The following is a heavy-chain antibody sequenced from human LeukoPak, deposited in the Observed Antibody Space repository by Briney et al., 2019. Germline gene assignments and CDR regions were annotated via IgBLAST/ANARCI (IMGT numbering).Heavy chain of an antibody. V-gene: IGHV5-51*01. D-gene: IGHD5-24*01. CDR3: ARNRDGYNYWSDAFDI. CDR1: GCSFTSYW. CDR2: IYPGDSDT. Sequence: GESLKISCKGSGCSFTSYWIGWVRQMPGKGLEWMGIIYPGDSDTRYSPSFQGQVTISADKSISTAYLQWSSLKASDTAMYYCARNRDGYNYWSDAFDIWGQGTMVTVSS. J-gene: IGHJ3*02.